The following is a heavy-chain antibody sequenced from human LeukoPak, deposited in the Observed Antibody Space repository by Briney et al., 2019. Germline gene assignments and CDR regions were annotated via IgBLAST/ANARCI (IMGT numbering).Heavy chain of an antibody. D-gene: IGHD2-2*01. CDR3: ARCSTSLMGWFDP. V-gene: IGHV1-69*01. J-gene: IGHJ5*02. CDR2: IIPIFGTA. Sequence: GGIIPIFGTANYAQKFQGRVTITADESTSTAYMELSSLRSEDTAVYYCARCSTSLMGWFDPWGQGTLVTVSS.